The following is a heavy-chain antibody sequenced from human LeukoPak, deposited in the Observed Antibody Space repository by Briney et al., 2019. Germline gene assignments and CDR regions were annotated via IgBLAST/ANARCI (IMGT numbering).Heavy chain of an antibody. CDR2: ISSSSSYT. Sequence: GGSLRLSCAASGFTFSDYYMSWIRQAPGKGLEWVSYISSSSSYTNYADSVKGRFTISRDNAKNSLYLQMNSLRAEDTAVYYCARGHIAVAFNFDYWDQGTLVTVSS. V-gene: IGHV3-11*05. D-gene: IGHD6-19*01. J-gene: IGHJ4*02. CDR1: GFTFSDYY. CDR3: ARGHIAVAFNFDY.